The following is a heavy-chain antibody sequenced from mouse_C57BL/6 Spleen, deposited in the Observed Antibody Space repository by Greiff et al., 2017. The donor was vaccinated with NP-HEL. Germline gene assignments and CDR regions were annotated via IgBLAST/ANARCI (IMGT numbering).Heavy chain of an antibody. J-gene: IGHJ2*01. CDR3: TRYDYEKGYYFDY. D-gene: IGHD2-4*01. CDR1: GYTFTSYW. CDR2: IYPGNSDT. Sequence: VQLQQSGTVLARPGASVKMSCKTSGYTFTSYWMHWVKQRPGQGLEWIGAIYPGNSDTSYNQKFKGKAKLTAVTSASTAYMELSSLTNEDSAVYYCTRYDYEKGYYFDYWGQGTTLTVSS. V-gene: IGHV1-5*01.